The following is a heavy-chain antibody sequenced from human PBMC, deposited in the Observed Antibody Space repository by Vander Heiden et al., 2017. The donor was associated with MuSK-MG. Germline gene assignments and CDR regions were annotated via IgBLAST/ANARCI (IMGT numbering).Heavy chain of an antibody. CDR3: ARRSSIVVVAATNWFDP. D-gene: IGHD2-15*01. CDR1: GGSFRGYY. CDR2: INHSAST. Sequence: QVQLQQWGAGLFTPSETLSLTCAVYGGSFRGYYWSWIRQPPAPGLAWIGEINHSASTNYNPSLKSRVTISVDTSKNQFSLKLSSVTAADTAVYYCARRSSIVVVAATNWFDPWGQGTLVTVSS. V-gene: IGHV4-34*01. J-gene: IGHJ5*02.